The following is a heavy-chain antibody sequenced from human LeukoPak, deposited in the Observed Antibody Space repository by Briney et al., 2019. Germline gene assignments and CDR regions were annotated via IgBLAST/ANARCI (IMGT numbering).Heavy chain of an antibody. CDR3: ARDSDNWGSTGWFDP. Sequence: AWETRSLTCTASGGSISTHYWSWIRQPPGKGLEWFGYIHNSGRTNYKPSPKSRVTISIDTSKNQYSLKQSSVTAADTAVYYCARDSDNWGSTGWFDPWGQGTLVTVSS. CDR1: GGSISTHY. V-gene: IGHV4-59*11. CDR2: IHNSGRT. D-gene: IGHD7-27*01. J-gene: IGHJ5*02.